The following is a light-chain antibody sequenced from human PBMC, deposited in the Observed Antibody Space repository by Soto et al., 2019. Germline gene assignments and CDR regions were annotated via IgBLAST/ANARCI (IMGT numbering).Light chain of an antibody. CDR2: DDN. V-gene: IGLV1-47*02. CDR1: SSNIGVNY. CDR3: AAWDNSPSGRV. Sequence: QSVLTQAPSASGTPGQRVTISCSGSSSNIGVNYVYWYQQVPGTAPKLLVFDDNQRPSGVPDRFSDSKSGTSAFLAISGLRSEDEADYYCAAWDNSPSGRVFGGGTKVTVL. J-gene: IGLJ3*02.